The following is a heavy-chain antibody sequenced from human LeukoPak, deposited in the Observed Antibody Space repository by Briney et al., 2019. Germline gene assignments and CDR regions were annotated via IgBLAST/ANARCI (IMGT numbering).Heavy chain of an antibody. CDR1: GFSVSSKY. CDR2: IYNDGST. J-gene: IGHJ4*02. V-gene: IGHV3-53*01. CDR3: ARSGGVITVAPFDC. D-gene: IGHD2-8*02. Sequence: PGGSLRLSCAISGFSVSSKYMSWVRQPPGKGPEWVSVIYNDGSTYYADSVKGRFTISRDNSKNTLLLQMNSLRAEDTAIYYRARSGGVITVAPFDCWGQGSLVTVS.